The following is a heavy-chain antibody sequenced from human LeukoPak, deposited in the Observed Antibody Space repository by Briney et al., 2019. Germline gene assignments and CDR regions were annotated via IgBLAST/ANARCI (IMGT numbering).Heavy chain of an antibody. D-gene: IGHD3-3*01. V-gene: IGHV1-69*04. Sequence: SVKVSCKASGGTFSSYTISWVRQAPGQGLEWMGRIIPVLGIANYAQKFQGRVTITADKSTSTAYMELSSLRSEDTAVYYCAREKDFGVVISPRYYYYYMDVWGKGTTVTVSS. CDR1: GGTFSSYT. CDR3: AREKDFGVVISPRYYYYYMDV. J-gene: IGHJ6*03. CDR2: IIPVLGIA.